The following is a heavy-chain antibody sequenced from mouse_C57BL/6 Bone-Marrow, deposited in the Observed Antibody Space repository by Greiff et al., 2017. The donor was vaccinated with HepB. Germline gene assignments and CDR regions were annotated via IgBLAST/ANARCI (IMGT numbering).Heavy chain of an antibody. V-gene: IGHV5-17*01. Sequence: EVHLVESGGGLVKPGGSLKLSCAASGFTFSDYGMHWVRQAPEKGLEWVAYISSGSSTIYYADTVKGRFTISRDNAKNTLFLQMTSLRSEDTAMYYCASSITTVAFDYWGQGTTLTVSS. CDR3: ASSITTVAFDY. CDR1: GFTFSDYG. CDR2: ISSGSSTI. D-gene: IGHD1-1*01. J-gene: IGHJ2*01.